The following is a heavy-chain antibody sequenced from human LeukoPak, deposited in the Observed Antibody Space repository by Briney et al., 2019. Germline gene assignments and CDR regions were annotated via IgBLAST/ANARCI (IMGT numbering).Heavy chain of an antibody. V-gene: IGHV3-23*01. CDR3: AKDPVIEYCGGDCYPGGGSFDY. J-gene: IGHJ4*02. CDR2: ISGSGGST. Sequence: GGSLRLSCAASGFTFSSYAMSWVRQAPGKGLEWVSAISGSGGSTYYADSVKGRFTISRDNSKNTLYLQMNSLRAEDTAVYYCAKDPVIEYCGGDCYPGGGSFDYWGQGTLVTVSS. CDR1: GFTFSSYA. D-gene: IGHD2-21*02.